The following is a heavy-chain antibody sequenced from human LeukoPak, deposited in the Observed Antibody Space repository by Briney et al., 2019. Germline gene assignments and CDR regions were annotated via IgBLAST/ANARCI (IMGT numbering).Heavy chain of an antibody. CDR1: GYTFTSYG. CDR3: ARVDWNYGTFDY. J-gene: IGHJ4*02. D-gene: IGHD1-7*01. CDR2: ISAYNGNT. Sequence: GASVKVSCKAYGYTFTSYGISLVRQAPGQGLEWMGWISAYNGNTNYAQKLQGRVTMTTDTSTSTAYMELRSLRSDDTAVYYCARVDWNYGTFDYWGQGTLITVSS. V-gene: IGHV1-18*01.